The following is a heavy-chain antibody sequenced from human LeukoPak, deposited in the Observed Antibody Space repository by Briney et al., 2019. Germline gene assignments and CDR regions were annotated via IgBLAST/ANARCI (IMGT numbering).Heavy chain of an antibody. Sequence: SETLSLSCIVSGGSISTTTYYWAWVRQPPGKGLEWIGYIYYSGSTNYNPSLKSRVTISVDTSKNQFSLKLSSVTAADTAVYYCARSVEGYCRGGSCYSYSYYMDVWGKGTTVTVSS. CDR1: GGSISTTTYY. J-gene: IGHJ6*03. V-gene: IGHV4-61*05. CDR3: ARSVEGYCRGGSCYSYSYYMDV. D-gene: IGHD2-15*01. CDR2: IYYSGST.